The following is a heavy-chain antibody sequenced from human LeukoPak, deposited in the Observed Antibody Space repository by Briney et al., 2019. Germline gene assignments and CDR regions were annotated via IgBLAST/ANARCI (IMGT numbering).Heavy chain of an antibody. J-gene: IGHJ4*02. CDR1: GYTFTSYY. Sequence: ASVKVSCKASGYTFTSYYMHWVRQAPGQGLEWMGIINPSGGSTSYAQKFQGRVTMTRDMSTSTVYMELGSLRSEDTAVYYCASQGYYYDSSGYYYVDYWGQGTLVTVSS. V-gene: IGHV1-46*01. CDR3: ASQGYYYDSSGYYYVDY. CDR2: INPSGGST. D-gene: IGHD3-22*01.